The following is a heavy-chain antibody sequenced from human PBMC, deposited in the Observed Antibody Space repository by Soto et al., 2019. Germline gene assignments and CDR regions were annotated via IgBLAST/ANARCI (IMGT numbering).Heavy chain of an antibody. CDR3: ARGRYGDY. CDR1: GYTFTSYG. V-gene: IGHV1-18*01. Sequence: QVHLVQSGAEVKKPGASVKVSCKASGYTFTSYGITWVRQAPGQGLEWMGWISAHNGNTDYAQKLEGRVIVTRDTSPSTAYMERRSLRSEDTALYYCARGRYGDYWGQGALVNVSS. J-gene: IGHJ4*02. CDR2: ISAHNGNT. D-gene: IGHD1-1*01.